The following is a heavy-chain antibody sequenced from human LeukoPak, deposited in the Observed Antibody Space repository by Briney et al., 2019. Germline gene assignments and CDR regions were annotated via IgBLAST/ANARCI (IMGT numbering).Heavy chain of an antibody. Sequence: GGSLRLSCAASGFSFDDYAMSWVRQAPGKGLEWVSGINWSGVSTGYADSVKGRFTISRDNTKNSLFLQLNSLRAEDTTFYYCAKGKDTLNPYWYFDVWGRGTLVSVSS. CDR1: GFSFDDYA. D-gene: IGHD5-18*01. CDR3: AKGKDTLNPYWYFDV. CDR2: INWSGVST. J-gene: IGHJ2*01. V-gene: IGHV3-20*04.